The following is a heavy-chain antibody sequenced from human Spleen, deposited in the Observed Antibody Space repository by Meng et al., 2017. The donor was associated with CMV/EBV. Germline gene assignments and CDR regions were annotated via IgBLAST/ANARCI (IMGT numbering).Heavy chain of an antibody. CDR3: ATQGRLTVTTPGMDV. Sequence: SETLSLTCTVSGGSISSGSYYWGWIRQPPGKGLEWIGTIYYSGSTNYNPSLKSRVTISVDKSKNQFSLKLSSVTAADTAVYYCATQGRLTVTTPGMDVWGQGTTVTVSS. CDR1: GGSISSGSYY. D-gene: IGHD4-11*01. V-gene: IGHV4-39*07. CDR2: IYYSGST. J-gene: IGHJ6*02.